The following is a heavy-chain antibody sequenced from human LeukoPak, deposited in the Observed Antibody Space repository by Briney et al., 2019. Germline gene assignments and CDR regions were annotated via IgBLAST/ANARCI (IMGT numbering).Heavy chain of an antibody. CDR1: GDSVSSNSAA. J-gene: IGHJ4*02. V-gene: IGHV6-1*01. CDR2: TYYRSKWYN. D-gene: IGHD6-19*01. CDR3: ASGTFTAGLFDY. Sequence: SQTLSLTCAISGDSVSSNSAAWNWIRQSPSRGLEWLGRTYYRSKWYNDYAVSVKSRITINPDTSENQFSLQLNSVTPEDTAVYYCASGTFTAGLFDYWGQGTLVTVSS.